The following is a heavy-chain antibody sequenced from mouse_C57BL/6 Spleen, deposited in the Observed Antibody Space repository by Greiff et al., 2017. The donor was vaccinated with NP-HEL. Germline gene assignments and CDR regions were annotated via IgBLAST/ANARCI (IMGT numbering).Heavy chain of an antibody. V-gene: IGHV1-61*01. D-gene: IGHD2-4*01. Sequence: VQLQQPGAELVRPGSSVKLSCKASGYTFTSYWMDWVKQRPGQGLEWIGNIYPSDSETHYNQKFKDKATLTVDKSSSTAYMQLSSLTSEDSAVYYCARQGIYYDYDDGFAYWGQGTLVTVSA. CDR2: IYPSDSET. J-gene: IGHJ3*01. CDR1: GYTFTSYW. CDR3: ARQGIYYDYDDGFAY.